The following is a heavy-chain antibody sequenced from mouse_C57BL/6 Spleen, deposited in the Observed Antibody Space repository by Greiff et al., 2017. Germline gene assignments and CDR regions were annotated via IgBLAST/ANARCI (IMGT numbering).Heavy chain of an antibody. D-gene: IGHD2-4*01. CDR3: TRSRMELRRGFAY. CDR1: GYTFTDYE. CDR2: IDPETGGT. V-gene: IGHV1-15*01. Sequence: VQLQESGAELVRPGASVTLSCKASGYTFTDYEMHWVKQTPVHGLEWIGAIDPETGGTAYNQKFKGKAILTADKSSSTAYMELRSLTSADSAVYDGTRSRMELRRGFAYWGQGTLVTVSA. J-gene: IGHJ3*01.